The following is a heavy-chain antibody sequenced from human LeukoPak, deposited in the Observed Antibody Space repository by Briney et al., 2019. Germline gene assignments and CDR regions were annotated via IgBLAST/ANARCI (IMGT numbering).Heavy chain of an antibody. D-gene: IGHD6-13*01. V-gene: IGHV3-30*18. J-gene: IGHJ4*02. CDR2: ISYDGSNK. CDR3: AKDQPAADSGGADYFDY. Sequence: QPGGSLRLSCAASGFTFSSYEMNWVRQAPGKGLEWVAVISYDGSNKYYADSVKGRFTISRDNSKNTLYLQMNSLRAEDTAVYYCAKDQPAADSGGADYFDYWGQGTLVTVSS. CDR1: GFTFSSYE.